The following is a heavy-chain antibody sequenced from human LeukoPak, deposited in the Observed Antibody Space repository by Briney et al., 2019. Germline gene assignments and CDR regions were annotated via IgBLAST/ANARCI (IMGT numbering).Heavy chain of an antibody. Sequence: ASVTVSCTASAYSFDSYGISWVRQAPGQGLEWMGWISGSDGNTNYAQNFQGRVTMTTDTSTSTAYMELRSLRSDDTAVYYCARAIVAPGFYYYYMDVWGKGTTVTVSS. CDR3: ARAIVAPGFYYYYMDV. D-gene: IGHD2-2*01. CDR1: AYSFDSYG. CDR2: ISGSDGNT. J-gene: IGHJ6*03. V-gene: IGHV1-18*01.